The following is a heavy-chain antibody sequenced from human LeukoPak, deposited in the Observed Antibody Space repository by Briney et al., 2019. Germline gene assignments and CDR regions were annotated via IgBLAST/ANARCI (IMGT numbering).Heavy chain of an antibody. CDR1: GFTFSSYW. D-gene: IGHD1-14*01. J-gene: IGHJ4*02. Sequence: PGGSLRLSCAASGFTFSSYWMSWVRQAPGKGLEWVANIKQDGSEKYYVDSVKGRFTISRDNAKNSLYLQMNSLRAEDTAVYYCARYIKGLYNNCIDYWGQGTLVTVSS. V-gene: IGHV3-7*03. CDR3: ARYIKGLYNNCIDY. CDR2: IKQDGSEK.